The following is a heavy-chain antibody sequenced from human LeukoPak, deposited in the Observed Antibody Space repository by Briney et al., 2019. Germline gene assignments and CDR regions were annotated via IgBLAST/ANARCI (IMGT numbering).Heavy chain of an antibody. V-gene: IGHV4-61*05. D-gene: IGHD2-21*02. CDR1: GGSISSSSYY. CDR2: IYYSGST. CDR3: ARDYCGGDCYWANSNWFDP. J-gene: IGHJ5*02. Sequence: KPSETLSLTCTVSGGSISSSSYYWGWIRQPPGKGLEWIGYIYYSGSTNCNPSLKSRVTISVDTSKNQFSLKLSSVTAADTAVYYCARDYCGGDCYWANSNWFDPWGQGTLVTVSS.